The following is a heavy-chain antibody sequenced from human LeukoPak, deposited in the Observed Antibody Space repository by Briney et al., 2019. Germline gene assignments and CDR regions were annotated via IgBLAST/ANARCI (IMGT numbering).Heavy chain of an antibody. Sequence: ASVKVSCKASGYTFTGYYMHWVRQAPGQGLEWMGRINPNSGGTNYAQKFQGRVTMTRDTSISTGYMELSRLRSDDTAVYYCARPHTVLYNWFDPWGQGTLVTVSS. D-gene: IGHD4-11*01. J-gene: IGHJ5*02. CDR2: INPNSGGT. CDR1: GYTFTGYY. CDR3: ARPHTVLYNWFDP. V-gene: IGHV1-2*06.